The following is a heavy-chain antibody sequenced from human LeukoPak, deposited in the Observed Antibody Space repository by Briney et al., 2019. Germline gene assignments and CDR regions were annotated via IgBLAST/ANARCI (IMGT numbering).Heavy chain of an antibody. D-gene: IGHD1-26*01. CDR3: AKGKEGSATYHYFVS. V-gene: IGHV3-30*18. Sequence: GRSLRLPCAASGFTFSSYGMHWVRQAPGKGLEWVAVISYDGSNKYYADSVKGRFTISRDNSKNTLYLQMNSLRGEDTAVYYCAKGKEGSATYHYFVSWGQGTLVTVSS. CDR1: GFTFSSYG. J-gene: IGHJ4*02. CDR2: ISYDGSNK.